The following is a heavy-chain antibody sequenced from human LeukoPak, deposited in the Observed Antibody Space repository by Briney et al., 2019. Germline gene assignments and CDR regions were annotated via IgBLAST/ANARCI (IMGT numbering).Heavy chain of an antibody. D-gene: IGHD2-8*02. CDR3: ARAVATVPGGDY. V-gene: IGHV3-7*01. CDR2: IKGDGSRK. Sequence: GGFLSLSCAASGFSFSDYWIHWVRQAPGKGLEWVADIKGDGSRKFYVDSVKGRFTISRDNTKNSLYLQMDSLRADDTAIYYCARAVATVPGGDYWGQGTLVTVSS. CDR1: GFSFSDYW. J-gene: IGHJ4*02.